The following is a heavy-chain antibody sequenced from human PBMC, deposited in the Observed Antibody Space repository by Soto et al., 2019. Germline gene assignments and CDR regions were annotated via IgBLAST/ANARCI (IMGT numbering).Heavy chain of an antibody. CDR1: GFTFSNYA. CDR3: AKDLVAAAAS. D-gene: IGHD6-13*01. Sequence: DGQLLESGGGLGQSGGSLRLSCVGSGFTFSNYAMSWVRQAPGKGLEWVSGISESGGSTHYAGSVRGRFAISRDNSKNTVYLQLNSLRDEDTAVYYCAKDLVAAAASWGQGTLVTVSS. V-gene: IGHV3-23*01. J-gene: IGHJ5*02. CDR2: ISESGGST.